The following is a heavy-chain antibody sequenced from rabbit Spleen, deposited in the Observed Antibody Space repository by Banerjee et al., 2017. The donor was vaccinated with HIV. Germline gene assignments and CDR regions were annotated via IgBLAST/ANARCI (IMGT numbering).Heavy chain of an antibody. V-gene: IGHV1S45*01. CDR3: ARDTGTSFSSYGMDL. D-gene: IGHD7-1*01. CDR1: GFDLSSYYY. J-gene: IGHJ6*01. CDR2: IYTSSGSA. Sequence: QEQLEESGGDLVKPEGSLTLTCTASGFDLSSYYYMCWVRQAPGKGLEWIACIYTSSGSAYYASWAKGRFTISKTSSTTVTLQMTSLTVADTATYFCARDTGTSFSSYGMDLWGPGTLVTVS.